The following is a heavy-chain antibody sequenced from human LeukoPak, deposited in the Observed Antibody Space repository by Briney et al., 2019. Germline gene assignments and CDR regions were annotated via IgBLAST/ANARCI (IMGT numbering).Heavy chain of an antibody. CDR2: ISYDGNNK. Sequence: GRSLRLSCAASGFTFSTYGMHWVRESPGHGLEWVAVISYDGNNKYYADSVKGRFNIRRDNSKSTLSLQMNSLRAEDAGVYYCAKDRDGSGSYFDYWGQGTLVTVSS. CDR1: GFTFSTYG. V-gene: IGHV3-30*18. J-gene: IGHJ4*02. D-gene: IGHD3-10*01. CDR3: AKDRDGSGSYFDY.